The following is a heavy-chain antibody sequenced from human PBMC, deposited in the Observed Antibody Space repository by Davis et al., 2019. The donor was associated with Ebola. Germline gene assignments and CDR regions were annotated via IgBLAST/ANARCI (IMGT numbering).Heavy chain of an antibody. D-gene: IGHD3-10*01. CDR1: GFTFSTYS. CDR2: ISSDSDYI. V-gene: IGHV3-21*04. J-gene: IGHJ5*02. CDR3: TRDYSGARRSWFGWFDP. Sequence: GGSLRLSCAASGFTFSTYSMSWVRQAPGKGLKWVSSISSDSDYIYYADSAKGRFTISRDNSKSTLYLQMNSLRVEDTAVYYCTRDYSGARRSWFGWFDPWGQGTLVTVSS.